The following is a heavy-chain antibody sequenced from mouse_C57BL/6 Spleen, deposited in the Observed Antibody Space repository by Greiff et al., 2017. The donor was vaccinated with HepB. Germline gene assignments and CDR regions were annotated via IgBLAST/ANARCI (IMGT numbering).Heavy chain of an antibody. D-gene: IGHD2-2*01. V-gene: IGHV5-17*01. CDR3: ASGYDATDYYAMDY. Sequence: EVKLVESGGGLVKPGGSLKLSCAASGFTFSDYGMHWVRQAPEKGLEWVAYISSGSSTIYYADTVKGRFTISRDNAKNTLFLQMTSLRSEDTAMYYCASGYDATDYYAMDYWGQGTSVTVSS. CDR2: ISSGSSTI. CDR1: GFTFSDYG. J-gene: IGHJ4*01.